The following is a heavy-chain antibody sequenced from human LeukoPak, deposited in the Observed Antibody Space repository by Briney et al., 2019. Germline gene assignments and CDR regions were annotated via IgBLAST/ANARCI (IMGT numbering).Heavy chain of an antibody. CDR2: IYYSGTA. D-gene: IGHD2-8*01. J-gene: IGHJ4*02. CDR3: ARFSNAHGVKFDY. V-gene: IGHV4-31*03. CDR1: GGSISSGDFY. Sequence: PSETLSLTCTVSGGSISSGDFYWSWVRQHPEKGLEWIGYIYYSGTAYYNPSLKSRVTMSVDTSKNQFSPKLDSVTAADTAVYYCARFSNAHGVKFDYWGQGTLVTVSS.